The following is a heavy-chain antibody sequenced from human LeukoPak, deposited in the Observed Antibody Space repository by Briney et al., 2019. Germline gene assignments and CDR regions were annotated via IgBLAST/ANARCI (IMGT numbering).Heavy chain of an antibody. J-gene: IGHJ3*02. CDR1: GFTFSSYA. V-gene: IGHV3-30-3*01. Sequence: HPGGSLRLSCAASGFTFSSYAMHWVRQAPGKGLEWVAVISYDGSNKYYADSVKGRFTISRDNSKNTLYLQMNSLRAEDTAVYYCARDGYYYDSSGYQAAFDIWGQGTMVTVSS. CDR3: ARDGYYYDSSGYQAAFDI. D-gene: IGHD3-22*01. CDR2: ISYDGSNK.